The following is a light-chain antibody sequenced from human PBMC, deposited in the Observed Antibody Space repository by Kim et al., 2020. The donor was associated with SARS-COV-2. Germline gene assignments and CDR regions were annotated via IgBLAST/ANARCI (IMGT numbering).Light chain of an antibody. CDR2: KAS. CDR1: QTVDTW. V-gene: IGKV1-5*03. CDR3: QQYKTYTPLT. Sequence: ESVGDRVTMTCRASQTVDTWLAWYQHKPGQAPKLLIYKASTLESGVTSRFSASGFGTEFTLTINNLQPDDFATYYCQQYKTYTPLTFGGGTKLEI. J-gene: IGKJ4*02.